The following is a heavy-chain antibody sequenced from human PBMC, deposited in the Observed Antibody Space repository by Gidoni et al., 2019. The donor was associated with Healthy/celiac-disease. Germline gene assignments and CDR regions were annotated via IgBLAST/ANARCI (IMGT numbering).Heavy chain of an antibody. Sequence: QVQLQESGPGLVKPSQTLSLTCTVSGGSIRRGGYYWSWIRQHPGKGLEWIGYIYYSGSTYYNPSLKSRVTISVDTSKNQFSLKLSSVTAADTAVYYCARAGTTVTDGDFNCWGQGTLVTVSS. V-gene: IGHV4-31*03. J-gene: IGHJ4*02. CDR3: ARAGTTVTDGDFNC. CDR2: IYYSGST. CDR1: GGSIRRGGYY. D-gene: IGHD4-17*01.